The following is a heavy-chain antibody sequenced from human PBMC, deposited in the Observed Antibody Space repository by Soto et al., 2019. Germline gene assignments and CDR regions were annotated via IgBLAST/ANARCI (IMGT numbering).Heavy chain of an antibody. CDR2: IYPGDSDT. CDR3: ARQGSNGAYYYYGMDV. D-gene: IGHD2-8*01. J-gene: IGHJ6*02. V-gene: IGHV5-51*01. CDR1: GYSFTSYW. Sequence: PGESLKISCKGSGYSFTSYWIGWVRQMPGKGLEWMGIIYPGDSDTRYSPSFQGQVTFSVDKSNNTAYLQWSSLKASDTAMYYCARQGSNGAYYYYGMDVWGQGTAVTVSS.